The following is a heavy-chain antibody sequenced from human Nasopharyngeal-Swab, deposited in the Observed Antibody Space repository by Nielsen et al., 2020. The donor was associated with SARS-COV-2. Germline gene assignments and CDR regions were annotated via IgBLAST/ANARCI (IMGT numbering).Heavy chain of an antibody. CDR2: IKQDGSGK. Sequence: WIRQPPGKGLEWVANIKQDGSGKYYVDSVKGRFTISRVNAKNTLYLQMDDLRAEDTAVYYCTRLTYYYDSSSGGWGQGTLVTVSS. CDR3: TRLTYYYDSSSGG. V-gene: IGHV3-7*01. D-gene: IGHD3-9*01. J-gene: IGHJ4*02.